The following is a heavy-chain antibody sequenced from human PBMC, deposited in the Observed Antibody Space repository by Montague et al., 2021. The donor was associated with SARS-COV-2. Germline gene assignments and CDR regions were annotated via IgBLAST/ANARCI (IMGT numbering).Heavy chain of an antibody. CDR3: ARRNYCSSSSCYNGGFDN. CDR1: GGSIGTGYYF. Sequence: SETLSLTCTVSGGSIGTGYYFWSWIRRSPGKGLEWLGTVFYRGNTYYNPSLKSRVTISVDTSTNQFSLKLTSVTVAETAIYFCARRNYCSSSSCYNGGFDNWGQGAVVTVSS. V-gene: IGHV4-39*01. J-gene: IGHJ3*02. D-gene: IGHD2-2*01. CDR2: VFYRGNT.